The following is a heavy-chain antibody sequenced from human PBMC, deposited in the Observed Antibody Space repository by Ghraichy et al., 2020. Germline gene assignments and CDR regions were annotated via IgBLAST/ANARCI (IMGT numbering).Heavy chain of an antibody. CDR1: GFTFSSYA. Sequence: GGSLRLSCAASGFTFSSYAMSWVRQAPGKGLQWVSAISGSGGSIHYVDSVRGRFTISRDNSKNTLYLQMNSLRAEDTASYYCAKAREYCTSTSCFMAFDYLGQLPLVIVSS. D-gene: IGHD2-2*01. V-gene: IGHV3-23*01. CDR3: AKAREYCTSTSCFMAFDY. J-gene: IGHJ4*02. CDR2: ISGSGGSI.